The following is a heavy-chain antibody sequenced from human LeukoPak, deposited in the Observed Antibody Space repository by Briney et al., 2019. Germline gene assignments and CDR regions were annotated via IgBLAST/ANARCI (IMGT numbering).Heavy chain of an antibody. Sequence: SETLSLTCTVSGVSISNFYWSWIRQPPGKGLECLAYLLYSGSTNYNPSPKSRVTISIDASNNQFSLNVGSGTAPDTDVYYCASHYGDYAPVHYWGQGTLVTVSS. CDR3: ASHYGDYAPVHY. CDR1: GVSISNFY. V-gene: IGHV4-59*08. CDR2: LLYSGST. D-gene: IGHD4-17*01. J-gene: IGHJ4*02.